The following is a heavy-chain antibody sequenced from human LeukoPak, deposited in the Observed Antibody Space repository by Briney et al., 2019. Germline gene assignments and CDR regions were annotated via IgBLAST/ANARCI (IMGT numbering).Heavy chain of an antibody. CDR3: VRVGDADYPFDI. V-gene: IGHV3-74*01. CDR1: GFRFSSYW. Sequence: GGSESLPCAASGFRFSSYWMHWVRQAPGKGLVWVSRIDSYGSGTTYADSVKGRFTISRDNAKNTLYLQMNSLSAEDTAIYYCVRVGDADYPFDIWGQGTMVTVSS. D-gene: IGHD4-17*01. J-gene: IGHJ3*02. CDR2: IDSYGSGT.